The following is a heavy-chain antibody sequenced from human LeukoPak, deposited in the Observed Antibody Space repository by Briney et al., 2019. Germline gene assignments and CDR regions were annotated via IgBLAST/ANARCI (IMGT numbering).Heavy chain of an antibody. D-gene: IGHD3-22*01. CDR3: AKGSYYDSSGSFYFDY. J-gene: IGHJ4*02. Sequence: GGSLRLSCAVSGFTFSSYAMSWVRQAPGKGLEWVSGISGSGVSTYYADSVKGRFTISRDNSKNTLYVQVNSLGTEDTAAYYCAKGSYYDSSGSFYFDYWGQGTLVTVSS. CDR1: GFTFSSYA. CDR2: ISGSGVST. V-gene: IGHV3-23*01.